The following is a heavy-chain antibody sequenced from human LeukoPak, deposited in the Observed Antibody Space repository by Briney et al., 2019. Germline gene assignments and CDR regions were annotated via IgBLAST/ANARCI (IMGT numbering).Heavy chain of an antibody. Sequence: SETLSLTCTVSGGSISSYYWGWIRQPPGKGLEWIGSIYYSETTYYNPSLKSRVTISVDTSKNQFSLRLSSVTAADTAVYYCARQRYYGSGSYSLNWFDPWGQGTLVTVSS. J-gene: IGHJ5*02. CDR1: GGSISSYY. D-gene: IGHD3-10*01. CDR3: ARQRYYGSGSYSLNWFDP. V-gene: IGHV4-39*01. CDR2: IYYSETT.